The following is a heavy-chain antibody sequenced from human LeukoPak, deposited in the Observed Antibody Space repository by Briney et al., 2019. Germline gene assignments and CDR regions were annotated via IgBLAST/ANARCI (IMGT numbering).Heavy chain of an antibody. CDR2: IYYSGST. J-gene: IGHJ4*02. CDR3: ARDLGSSWFLDY. V-gene: IGHV4-59*12. D-gene: IGHD6-13*01. Sequence: SETLSLTCTVSGGSISSYYWSWIQQPPGKGLEWIGYIYYSGSTNYNPSLKSRVTISVDTSKNQFSLKLSSVTAADTAVYYCARDLGSSWFLDYWGQGTLVTVSS. CDR1: GGSISSYY.